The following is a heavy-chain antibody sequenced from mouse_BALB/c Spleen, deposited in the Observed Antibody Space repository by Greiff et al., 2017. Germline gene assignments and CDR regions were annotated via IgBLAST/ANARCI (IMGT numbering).Heavy chain of an antibody. Sequence: QVQLKESGPGLVAPSQSLSITCTVSGFSFTSYDISWIRQPPGKGLEWLGVIWTGGGTNYNSAFMSRLSISKDNSKSQVFLKMNSLQTDDTAIYYCVRDGPYRYDDFDVWGAGTTVTVSS. CDR3: VRDGPYRYDDFDV. CDR1: GFSFTSYD. CDR2: IWTGGGT. J-gene: IGHJ1*01. D-gene: IGHD2-14*01. V-gene: IGHV2-9-2*01.